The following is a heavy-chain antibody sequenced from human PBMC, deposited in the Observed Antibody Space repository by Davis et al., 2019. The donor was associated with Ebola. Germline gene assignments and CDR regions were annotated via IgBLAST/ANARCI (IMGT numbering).Heavy chain of an antibody. V-gene: IGHV3-21*01. CDR1: GFTVSSNY. J-gene: IGHJ6*03. Sequence: GGSLRLSCAASGFTVSSNYMNWVRQAPGKGLEWVSAISGSGGSTYYADSVKGRFTISRDNAKNSLYLQMNSLRDEDTAVYYCARDRRDPGYYYYYMDVWGKGTTVTVSS. CDR3: ARDRRDPGYYYYYMDV. CDR2: ISGSGGST.